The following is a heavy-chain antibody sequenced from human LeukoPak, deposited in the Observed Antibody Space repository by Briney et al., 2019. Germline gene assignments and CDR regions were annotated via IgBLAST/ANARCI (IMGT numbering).Heavy chain of an antibody. V-gene: IGHV1-46*01. Sequence: GASVNVSCKASGYSFTSNYIHWVRQAPGQGLEWMGTIYPRDGSTSYAQKFQGRVTVTRDTSTSTVHMELSGLRSEDTAVYYCARDQEAFDYWGQGTLVTVSS. J-gene: IGHJ4*02. CDR2: IYPRDGST. CDR3: ARDQEAFDY. CDR1: GYSFTSNY.